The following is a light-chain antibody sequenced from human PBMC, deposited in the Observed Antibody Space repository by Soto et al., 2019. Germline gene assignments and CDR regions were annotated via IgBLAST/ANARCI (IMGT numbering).Light chain of an antibody. V-gene: IGLV2-14*01. CDR3: CSFTSITTYV. CDR1: SSDVGAYNY. Sequence: QSALTQPASVSGSLGQSITISCTGTSSDVGAYNYVSWYQQQPGKAPKLMISEVSNRPSGVSNRFSGSKSGNTASLIISGLQADDEADYYCCSFTSITTYVFGTGTKVTVL. CDR2: EVS. J-gene: IGLJ1*01.